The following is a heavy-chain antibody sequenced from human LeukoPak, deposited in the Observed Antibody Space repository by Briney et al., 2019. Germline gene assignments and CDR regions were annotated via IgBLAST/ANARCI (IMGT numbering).Heavy chain of an antibody. CDR3: ARDLSSDYGMDV. J-gene: IGHJ6*02. CDR1: GFTFDDYA. CDR2: ISSSGSTI. Sequence: GGSLRLSCAASGFTFDDYAMPWVRQAPGKGLEWVSYISSSGSTIYYADSVEGRFTISRDNAKNSLYLQMNSLRAEDTAVYYCARDLSSDYGMDVWGQGTTVTVSS. V-gene: IGHV3-11*01. D-gene: IGHD6-25*01.